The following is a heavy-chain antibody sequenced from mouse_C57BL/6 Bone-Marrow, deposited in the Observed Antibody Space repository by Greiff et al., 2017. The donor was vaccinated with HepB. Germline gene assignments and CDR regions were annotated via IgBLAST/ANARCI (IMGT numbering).Heavy chain of an antibody. CDR1: GFSLTSYG. CDR2: IWSGGST. Sequence: VKLQESGPGLVQPSQSLSITCTVSGFSLTSYGVHWVRQPPGKGLEWLGVIWSGGSTDYNAAFISRLSISKDNSKSQVFFKMNSLQADDTAIYYCAKKGATVVARDAMDYWGQGTSVTVSS. V-gene: IGHV2-4*01. J-gene: IGHJ4*01. CDR3: AKKGATVVARDAMDY. D-gene: IGHD1-1*01.